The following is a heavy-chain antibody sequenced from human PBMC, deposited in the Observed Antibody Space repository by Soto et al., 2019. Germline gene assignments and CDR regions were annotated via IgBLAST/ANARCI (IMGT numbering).Heavy chain of an antibody. CDR3: ARVGVQRSMLGDAFDI. Sequence: SETLSLTCTVSGGSISSGGYYWSWIRQHPGKGLEWIGYIYYSGSTYYNPSLKSRVTISVDTSKNQFSLKLSSVTAADTAVYYCARVGVQRSMLGDAFDIWGQGTMVTVSS. J-gene: IGHJ3*02. CDR1: GGSISSGGYY. D-gene: IGHD2-2*01. CDR2: IYYSGST. V-gene: IGHV4-31*03.